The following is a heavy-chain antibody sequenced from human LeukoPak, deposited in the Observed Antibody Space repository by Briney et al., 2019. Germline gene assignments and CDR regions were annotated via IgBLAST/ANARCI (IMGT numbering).Heavy chain of an antibody. D-gene: IGHD4-17*01. CDR2: IRSGSDYI. V-gene: IGHV3-21*01. Sequence: PGGSLRLSCAASGLTFSNYDMNWVRQAPGKGLEWVSSIRSGSDYIYYADSVKGRFTISRDNAKKSLYLQMNSLRAEDTAVYYCARVSSVTTTTQGAFDIWGQGTMVTVSS. CDR1: GLTFSNYD. CDR3: ARVSSVTTTTQGAFDI. J-gene: IGHJ3*02.